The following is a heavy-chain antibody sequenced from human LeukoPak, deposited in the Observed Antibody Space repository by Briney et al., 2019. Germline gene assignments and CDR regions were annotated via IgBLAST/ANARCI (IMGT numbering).Heavy chain of an antibody. V-gene: IGHV1-2*02. Sequence: ASVKVSCKASGYTFTGFYVHWVRQAPGQGLEWMGWIAPNSGGTNFPQKFQGRVTITADKSTSTAYMELSSLRSEDTAVYYCARLSTYSSSSEVFDYWGQGTLVTVSS. D-gene: IGHD6-13*01. J-gene: IGHJ4*02. CDR1: GYTFTGFY. CDR2: IAPNSGGT. CDR3: ARLSTYSSSSEVFDY.